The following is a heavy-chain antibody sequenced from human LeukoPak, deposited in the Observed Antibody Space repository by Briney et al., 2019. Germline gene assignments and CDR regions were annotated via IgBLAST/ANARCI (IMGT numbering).Heavy chain of an antibody. V-gene: IGHV4-34*01. D-gene: IGHD3-10*01. CDR1: GGSLSVYS. CDR2: IDQSVST. Sequence: PSETLSLTCVVYGGSLSVYSWRWIRQPRGKGLGWVGEIDQSVSTNYNPSLKSRVTISVDTSKIQFSLKLSSVTAAGTAVYYCARGPGYYGSGSYLWFDPWGQGTLGTVSS. CDR3: ARGPGYYGSGSYLWFDP. J-gene: IGHJ5*02.